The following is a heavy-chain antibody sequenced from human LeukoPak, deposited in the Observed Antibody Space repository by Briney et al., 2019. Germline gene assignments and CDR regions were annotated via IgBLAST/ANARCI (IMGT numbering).Heavy chain of an antibody. CDR3: ARFPVRGYTYGSVIHHMDV. V-gene: IGHV1-69*04. CDR1: GGTFNTYA. CDR2: IIPILDVA. D-gene: IGHD5-18*01. Sequence: SVKVSCKASGGTFNTYAITWVRQAPGQGLEWMGRIIPILDVADSAQRFQGRVTITADRSTSTVYMELNSLRSEDTAIYYCARFPVRGYTYGSVIHHMDVWGQGTTVTVSS. J-gene: IGHJ6*02.